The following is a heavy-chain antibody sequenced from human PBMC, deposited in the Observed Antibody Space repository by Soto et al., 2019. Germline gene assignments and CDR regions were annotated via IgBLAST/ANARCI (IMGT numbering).Heavy chain of an antibody. CDR2: ISTYNGDT. CDR3: ARADGTGWYGS. D-gene: IGHD6-19*01. J-gene: IGHJ5*02. V-gene: IGHV1-18*04. CDR1: GYIFTNFG. Sequence: VQLVQSGAEVKKPGASVKVSCKASGYIFTNFGISWVRQAPGQGLEWMGWISTYNGDTKYAQKLQARVTMTTDTSTSTAYMELRSLISDDTAMYYCARADGTGWYGSWGQGTLVTVSS.